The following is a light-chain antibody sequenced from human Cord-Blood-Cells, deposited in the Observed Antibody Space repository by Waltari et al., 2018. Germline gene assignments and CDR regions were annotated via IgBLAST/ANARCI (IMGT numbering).Light chain of an antibody. J-gene: IGLJ3*02. Sequence: SYVLTQPPSVSVAPGKTARITCGGNNIGRKSVHWYQQKPGQAPVLVIYYDSDRPSGIPERFSGSNSGNPATLTISRVEAGDEADYYCQVWDSSSDHRVFGGGTKLTVL. V-gene: IGLV3-21*04. CDR3: QVWDSSSDHRV. CDR1: NIGRKS. CDR2: YDS.